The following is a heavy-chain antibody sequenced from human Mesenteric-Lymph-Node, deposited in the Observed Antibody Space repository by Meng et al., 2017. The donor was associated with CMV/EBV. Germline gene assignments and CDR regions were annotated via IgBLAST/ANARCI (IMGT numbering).Heavy chain of an antibody. V-gene: IGHV1-46*01. CDR2: INPNGGST. CDR3: ARRIVASNSEAWLDP. Sequence: GYTVISYYIHGVRQAHGQGLEWMGIINPNGGSTTYAQKFQGRVSITGDTSTSTVYMELSSLISEDTAVYYCARRIVASNSEAWLDPWGQGTLVTVSS. CDR1: GYTVISYY. D-gene: IGHD6-13*01. J-gene: IGHJ5*02.